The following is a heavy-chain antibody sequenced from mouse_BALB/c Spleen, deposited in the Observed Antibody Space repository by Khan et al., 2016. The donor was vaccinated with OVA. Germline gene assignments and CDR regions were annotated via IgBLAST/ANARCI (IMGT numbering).Heavy chain of an antibody. V-gene: IGHV1-4*01. D-gene: IGHD2-14*01. CDR3: VRDGAYHRNDGWFAY. Sequence: QVQLKESGAELARPGASVKMSCKASGYTFTSYTIHWIKKRPGQGLEWIGYINPSNGYTNYNQKFKDKATLITDKSSTTAYLQLISLTSDDSAVYNGVRDGAYHRNDGWFAYWGQGTLVTVSA. CDR1: GYTFTSYT. J-gene: IGHJ3*01. CDR2: INPSNGYT.